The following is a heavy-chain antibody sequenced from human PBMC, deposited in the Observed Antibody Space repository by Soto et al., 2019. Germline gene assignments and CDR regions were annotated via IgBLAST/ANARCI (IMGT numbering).Heavy chain of an antibody. J-gene: IGHJ5*02. CDR1: GFTFSSYA. Sequence: EVQLLESGGGLVQPGGSLRLSCAASGFTFSSYAMSWVRQAPGKGLEWVSAISGSGGSTYYADSVKGRFTISRDNAKNTLYLQMNSLGAEDTAVYYCAKATLGGQRMTMVGGVIPGALRFDPWGQGTLVTVSS. CDR3: AKATLGGQRMTMVGGVIPGALRFDP. D-gene: IGHD3-10*01. CDR2: ISGSGGST. V-gene: IGHV3-23*01.